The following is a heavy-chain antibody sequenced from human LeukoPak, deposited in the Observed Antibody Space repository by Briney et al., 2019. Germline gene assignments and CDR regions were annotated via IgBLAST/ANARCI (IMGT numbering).Heavy chain of an antibody. J-gene: IGHJ5*02. CDR2: INTNTGNP. CDR3: ARVGIAVAVPLYNWFDP. CDR1: GYTFTSYA. D-gene: IGHD6-19*01. V-gene: IGHV7-4-1*02. Sequence: ASVKVSCKASGYTFTSYAMNWVRQAPGQGLEWMGWINTNTGNPTYAQGFTGRFVFSLDTSVSTAYLQISSLKAEDTAVYYCARVGIAVAVPLYNWFDPWGQGTLVTVSS.